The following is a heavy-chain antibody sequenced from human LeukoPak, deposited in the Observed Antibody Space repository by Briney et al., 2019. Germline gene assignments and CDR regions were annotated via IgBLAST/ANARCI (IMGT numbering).Heavy chain of an antibody. J-gene: IGHJ3*02. CDR1: GGSISSYY. Sequence: SETLSLTCTVSGGSISSYYWSWIRQPPGKGLEWIGYIYYSGSTNYNPSLKSRVTISVDTSKNQFSLKLSSVTAADTAVYYCAREGSGTVLTVPWAFDIWGQGTMVTVSS. CDR3: AREGSGTVLTVPWAFDI. CDR2: IYYSGST. D-gene: IGHD4/OR15-4a*01. V-gene: IGHV4-59*12.